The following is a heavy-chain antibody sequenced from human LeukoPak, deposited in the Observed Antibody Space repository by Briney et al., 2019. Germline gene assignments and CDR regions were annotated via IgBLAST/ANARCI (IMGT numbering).Heavy chain of an antibody. CDR1: GDTFTTSH. D-gene: IGHD2-8*02. CDR3: VRNLMQFTGLAY. J-gene: IGHJ4*02. CDR2: INPSGGST. V-gene: IGHV1-46*01. Sequence: GASVKVSCKASGDTFTTSHMHWVRQAPGHGLEWMGKINPSGGSTTYAQQFQGRVSMTRDLSMSTVYMELSSLRSEDTAVYYCVRNLMQFTGLAYWGQGTLVTVSS.